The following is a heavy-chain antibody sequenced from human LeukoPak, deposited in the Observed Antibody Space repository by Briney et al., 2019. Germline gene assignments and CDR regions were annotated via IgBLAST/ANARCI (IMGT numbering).Heavy chain of an antibody. CDR3: ARDRLNYDSSGYYFGY. J-gene: IGHJ4*02. CDR1: GFTFSSYA. D-gene: IGHD3-22*01. Sequence: GGSLRLSCAASGFTFSSYAMHWVRQAPGKGLEWVAVISYDGSNKYYADSVKGRFTISRDNSKSTLYLQMNSLRAEDTAVYYCARDRLNYDSSGYYFGYWGQGTLVTVSS. CDR2: ISYDGSNK. V-gene: IGHV3-30*04.